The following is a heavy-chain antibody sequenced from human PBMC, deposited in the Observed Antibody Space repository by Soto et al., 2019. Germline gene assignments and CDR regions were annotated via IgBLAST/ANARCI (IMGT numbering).Heavy chain of an antibody. CDR1: CVSISSGGYS. J-gene: IGHJ5*02. D-gene: IGHD3-9*01. CDR3: ARQGGYYDILTGYYGNWFDP. V-gene: IGHV4-30-2*01. CDR2: IYHSGST. Sequence: LSLTCTVSCVSISSGGYSWSWIRQPPGKGLEWIGYIYHSGSTNYNPSLKSRVTISVDTSKNQFSLKLSSVTAADTAVYYCARQGGYYDILTGYYGNWFDPWGQGTLVTVSS.